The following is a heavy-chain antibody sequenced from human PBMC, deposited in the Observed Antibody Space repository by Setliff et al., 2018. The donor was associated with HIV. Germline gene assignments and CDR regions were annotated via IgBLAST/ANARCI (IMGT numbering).Heavy chain of an antibody. Sequence: PAETLSLTCTVSGGSISSSSYYWGWIRQPPGKGLEWIGSIYYSGSTNYSPSLKSPVTISVDASRNQFSLRPTSGTAADTAVYYCAAWGPRYSYAPYFFDSWGQGTLVTVSS. J-gene: IGHJ4*02. D-gene: IGHD5-18*01. CDR3: AAWGPRYSYAPYFFDS. CDR1: GGSISSSSYY. CDR2: IYYSGST. V-gene: IGHV4-39*07.